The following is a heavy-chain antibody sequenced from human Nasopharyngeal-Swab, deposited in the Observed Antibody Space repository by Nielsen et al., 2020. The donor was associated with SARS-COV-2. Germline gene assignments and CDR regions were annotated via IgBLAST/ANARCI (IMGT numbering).Heavy chain of an antibody. J-gene: IGHJ6*02. CDR2: ISGSGGST. Sequence: GGSLRLSYAASGFTFSSYAMSWVRQAPGKGLEWVSAISGSGGSTYYADSVKGRFTISRDNSKNTLYLQMNSLRAEDTAVYYCAKGGGYSYYYGMDVWGQGTTVTVSS. V-gene: IGHV3-23*01. D-gene: IGHD5-18*01. CDR3: AKGGGYSYYYGMDV. CDR1: GFTFSSYA.